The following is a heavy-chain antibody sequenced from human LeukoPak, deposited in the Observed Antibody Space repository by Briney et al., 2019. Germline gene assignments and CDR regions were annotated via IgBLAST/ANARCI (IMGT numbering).Heavy chain of an antibody. J-gene: IGHJ5*02. CDR2: ISAYNGNT. CDR3: ARCPGMLVRGVCNWFDP. Sequence: ASVKVSCKASGYSITTYAMNWVRQAPGQGLEWMGWISAYNGNTNYAQKLLGRVTMTTDTSTSTAYMELRSLRSDDTAVHYCARCPGMLVRGVCNWFDPCGQGTLVTVSS. V-gene: IGHV1-18*01. CDR1: GYSITTYA. D-gene: IGHD3-10*01.